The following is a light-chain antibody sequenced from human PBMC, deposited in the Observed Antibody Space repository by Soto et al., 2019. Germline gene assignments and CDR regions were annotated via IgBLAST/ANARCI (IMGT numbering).Light chain of an antibody. J-gene: IGKJ1*01. CDR2: FTS. CDR1: QSLLHSNGYNY. V-gene: IGKV2-28*01. CDR3: IGEPQTPWM. Sequence: DIVMTQSPLSLPVTPGEPASISCRSSQSLLHSNGYNYLDWYLQKPGQSPQLLIYFTSNRASGVADRLSGGRSRTDFTLNISGVGAEEVGVYSCIGEPQTPWMLGHGTKVEMK.